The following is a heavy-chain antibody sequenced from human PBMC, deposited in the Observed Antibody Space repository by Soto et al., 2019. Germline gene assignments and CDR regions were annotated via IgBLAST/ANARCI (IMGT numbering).Heavy chain of an antibody. CDR3: AKVSLGYCSGGSCYSTLPDAFDI. J-gene: IGHJ3*02. CDR2: ISGSGGST. V-gene: IGHV3-23*01. CDR1: GFTFSSYA. D-gene: IGHD2-15*01. Sequence: GGSLRLSCAASGFTFSSYAMSWVRQAPGKGLEWVSAISGSGGSTYYADSVKGRFTISRDNSKNTLYLQMNSLRAEDTAVYYCAKVSLGYCSGGSCYSTLPDAFDIWGQGTMVTVSS.